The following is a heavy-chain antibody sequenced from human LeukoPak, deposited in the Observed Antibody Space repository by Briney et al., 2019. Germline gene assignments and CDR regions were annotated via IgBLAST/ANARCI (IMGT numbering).Heavy chain of an antibody. CDR3: ARDPPATTIFGVVIIPDAFDI. CDR2: IGTAGDT. D-gene: IGHD3-3*01. CDR1: GFTFSSYD. Sequence: PGGSLRLSCAASGFTFSSYDMHWVRQATGKGLEWVSAIGTAGDTYYPGSVKGRFTISRENAKNSLYLQMNSLRAGDTAVYYCARDPPATTIFGVVIIPDAFDIWGQGTMVTVSS. V-gene: IGHV3-13*01. J-gene: IGHJ3*02.